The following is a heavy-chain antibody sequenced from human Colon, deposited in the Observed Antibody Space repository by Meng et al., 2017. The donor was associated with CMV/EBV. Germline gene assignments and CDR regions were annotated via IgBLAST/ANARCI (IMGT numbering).Heavy chain of an antibody. CDR2: ISSSSSYI. Sequence: GESLKISCAASGFTFSSYSMNWVRQAPGKGLEWVSSISSSSSYIYYADSVKGRFTISRDNAKNSLYLQMNSLRAEDTAVYYCARDSYYYDSSGYPYYFDYWGQGTLVTVSS. CDR3: ARDSYYYDSSGYPYYFDY. J-gene: IGHJ4*02. V-gene: IGHV3-21*01. CDR1: GFTFSSYS. D-gene: IGHD3-22*01.